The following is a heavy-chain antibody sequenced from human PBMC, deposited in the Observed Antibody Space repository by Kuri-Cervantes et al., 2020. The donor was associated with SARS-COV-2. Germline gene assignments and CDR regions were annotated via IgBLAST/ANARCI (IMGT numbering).Heavy chain of an antibody. V-gene: IGHV1-2*02. CDR1: GYTFTGYY. D-gene: IGHD2-2*02. CDR2: INPNSGGT. CDR3: ARGGDCSSTSCYISRLFDY. Sequence: SVKVSCKASGYTFTGYYMHWVRQAPGQGLEWMGWINPNSGGTNYAQKFQGRVTMTRDTSISTAYMELSRLRSEDTAVYYCARGGDCSSTSCYISRLFDYWGQGTLVTVSS. J-gene: IGHJ4*02.